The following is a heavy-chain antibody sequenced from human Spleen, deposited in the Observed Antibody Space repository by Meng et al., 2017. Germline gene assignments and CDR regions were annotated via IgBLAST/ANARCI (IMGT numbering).Heavy chain of an antibody. CDR3: ARTGWDLRFGSFDI. CDR2: IYSGGSA. J-gene: IGHJ3*02. Sequence: VELVVCGGGLVQPCGSLRLSCAASGLTVSSNSMSWVRQAPGKGLEWVSVIYSGGSAYYADSVQGRFTISSHNSQNTLYLQMNSLREEDTAVYFCARTGWDLRFGSFDIWGQGTMVTVSS. CDR1: GLTVSSNS. V-gene: IGHV3-53*04. D-gene: IGHD1-26*01.